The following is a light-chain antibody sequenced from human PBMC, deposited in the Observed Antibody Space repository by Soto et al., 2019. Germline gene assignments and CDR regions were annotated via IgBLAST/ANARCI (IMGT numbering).Light chain of an antibody. V-gene: IGKV3-11*01. CDR1: QSISSY. J-gene: IGKJ4*01. CDR2: DAS. CDR3: QQRTNWPLT. Sequence: IVLTQSPATLSLSPGVRATLSCRASQSISSYLAWYQQKPGQAPRLLIYDASNRATGIPARFRGSGSGTDFTLTISSLDHEDFAIYYCQQRTNWPLTFGGGTKVEIK.